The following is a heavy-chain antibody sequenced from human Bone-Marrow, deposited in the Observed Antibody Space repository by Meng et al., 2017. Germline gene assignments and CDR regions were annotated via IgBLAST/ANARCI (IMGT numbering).Heavy chain of an antibody. CDR2: INPNSGGT. J-gene: IGHJ4*02. CDR3: ARVGYYYDSSGYLDY. V-gene: IGHV1-2*02. CDR1: GYTFTTYD. Sequence: ASVKVSCKASGYTFTTYDFNWVRQASGQGLEWLGWINPNSGGTNYAQKFQGRVTMTRDTSISTAYMELSRLRSDNTAVYYCARVGYYYDSSGYLDYWGQGTLVTVSS. D-gene: IGHD3-22*01.